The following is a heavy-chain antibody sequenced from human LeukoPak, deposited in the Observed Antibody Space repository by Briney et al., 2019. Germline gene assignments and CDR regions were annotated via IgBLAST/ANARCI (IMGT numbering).Heavy chain of an antibody. V-gene: IGHV2-5*02. J-gene: IGHJ4*02. CDR3: AHRRPGHLTGWDNSYFDN. CDR1: GSALSRSGVG. D-gene: IGHD1/OR15-1a*01. Sequence: GPTLVNATHPVTLTCTLSGSALSRSGVGVCWIPHPPVEALEWFAALYWDDDKRYNPSLRSRLTMSKDASKSQVFLVMSNMDPVDTATYYCAHRRPGHLTGWDNSYFDNWGPGTLVTVSS. CDR2: LYWDDDK.